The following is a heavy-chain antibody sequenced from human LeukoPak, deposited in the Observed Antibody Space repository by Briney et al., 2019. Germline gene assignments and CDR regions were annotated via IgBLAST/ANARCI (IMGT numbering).Heavy chain of an antibody. Sequence: GGSLRLSCAASGFTFSDYYMSWIRQAPGRGLEWVSYISTSGSTIYYADSVKGRFAISRDNAENSLYLQMISLRAEDTAVYYCARRYCTSSSCYSDYWGQGTLVTVSS. CDR1: GFTFSDYY. CDR3: ARRYCTSSSCYSDY. CDR2: ISTSGSTI. D-gene: IGHD2-2*01. V-gene: IGHV3-11*01. J-gene: IGHJ4*02.